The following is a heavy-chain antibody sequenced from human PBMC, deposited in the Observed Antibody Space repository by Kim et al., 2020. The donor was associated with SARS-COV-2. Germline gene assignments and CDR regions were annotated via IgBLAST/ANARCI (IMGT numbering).Heavy chain of an antibody. V-gene: IGHV3-48*04. J-gene: IGHJ3*02. D-gene: IGHD1-20*01. CDR3: WYLDCLGAFDI. CDR1: GFTFSSYS. CDR2: ISSSSSTI. Sequence: GGSLRLSCAASGFTFSSYSMNWVRQAPGKGLEWVSYISSSSSTIYYADSVKGRFTISRDNAKNSLYLQMNSLRAEDTAVYYCWYLDCLGAFDIWGQGTMVTVSS.